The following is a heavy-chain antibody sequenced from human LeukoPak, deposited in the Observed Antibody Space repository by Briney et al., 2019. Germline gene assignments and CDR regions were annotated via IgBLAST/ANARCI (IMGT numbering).Heavy chain of an antibody. CDR3: ARDRRDFMSGYYYGMDV. V-gene: IGHV4-31*03. CDR2: IFYSGST. J-gene: IGHJ6*02. Sequence: TLSLTCTLSGGSLISGGYYWSWIRQHPGKGRECIRYIFYSGSTYYNPSLKSRVTISVDTSKNQFSLKLSSVTAADTVVYYCARDRRDFMSGYYYGMDVWGQGTTVTVSS. D-gene: IGHD3/OR15-3a*01. CDR1: GGSLISGGYY.